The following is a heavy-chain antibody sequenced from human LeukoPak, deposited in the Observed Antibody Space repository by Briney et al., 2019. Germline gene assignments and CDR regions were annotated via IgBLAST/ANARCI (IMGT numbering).Heavy chain of an antibody. Sequence: GGSLRLSCAASGFTFSSYSMNWVRQAPGKGLEWVSSISSSSSYIYYADSVKGRFTISRDNAKNSLYLQMNSLRAKDTAVYYCARDPSITYYYDSSGNHADWFDPWGQGTLVTVSS. J-gene: IGHJ5*02. V-gene: IGHV3-21*01. CDR1: GFTFSSYS. CDR3: ARDPSITYYYDSSGNHADWFDP. D-gene: IGHD3-22*01. CDR2: ISSSSSYI.